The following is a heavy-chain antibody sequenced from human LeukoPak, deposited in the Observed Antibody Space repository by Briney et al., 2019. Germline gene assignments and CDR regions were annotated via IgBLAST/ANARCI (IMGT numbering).Heavy chain of an antibody. D-gene: IGHD6-19*01. CDR3: ARDGGSAWFLDY. CDR2: ISSSGNTT. Sequence: GGSLRLSRAASGFTFSNYAMSWVRQAPGKGLEWVSYISSSGNTTYNADSVKGRFSITRDNAKNSLYLQMNSLRAEDTAVYYCARDGGSAWFLDYWGQGTLVTVSS. CDR1: GFTFSNYA. J-gene: IGHJ4*02. V-gene: IGHV3-11*04.